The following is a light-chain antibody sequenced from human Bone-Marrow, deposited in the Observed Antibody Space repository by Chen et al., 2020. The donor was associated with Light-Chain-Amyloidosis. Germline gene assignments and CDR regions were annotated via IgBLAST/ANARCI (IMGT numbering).Light chain of an antibody. CDR1: SSDVGGDNH. V-gene: IGLV2-14*01. Sequence: SALTQPASVSGSPGQSITISCTGTSSDVGGDNHVSLYQQHPDKAPKLMIEEVTNRPSWVPYRFSGSKSDNTASLTISGLQTEDEADYFCSSYTITNTLVFGSGTRVTVL. J-gene: IGLJ1*01. CDR3: SSYTITNTLV. CDR2: EVT.